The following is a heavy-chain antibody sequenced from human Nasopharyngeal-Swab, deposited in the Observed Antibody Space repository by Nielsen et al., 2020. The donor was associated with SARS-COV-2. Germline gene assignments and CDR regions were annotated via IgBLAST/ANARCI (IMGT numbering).Heavy chain of an antibody. CDR2: ISSSSSYI. Sequence: GESLKISCAASGFTFSSYSMNWVRQAPGKGLEWVSSISSSSSYIYYADSAKGRFTISRDNAKDSLYLQMNSLRAEDTALYYCAKDIVRGVMDAFDIWGQGTMVTVSS. CDR3: AKDIVRGVMDAFDI. J-gene: IGHJ3*02. D-gene: IGHD3-10*01. V-gene: IGHV3-21*04. CDR1: GFTFSSYS.